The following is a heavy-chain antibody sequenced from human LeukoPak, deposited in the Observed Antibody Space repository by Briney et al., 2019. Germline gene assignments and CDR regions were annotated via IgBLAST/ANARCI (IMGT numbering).Heavy chain of an antibody. J-gene: IGHJ5*02. CDR1: GGSIGSDDYY. Sequence: SETLSLTCTVSGGSIGSDDYYWSWIRQPPGKGLEWIGCIYYSGSTYYSPSLKSRVTISVDTSKNQFSLELNSVTAADTAVYYCARGVERIFGVVNWFDPWGQGTPVTVSS. CDR2: IYYSGST. V-gene: IGHV4-30-4*01. CDR3: ARGVERIFGVVNWFDP. D-gene: IGHD3-3*01.